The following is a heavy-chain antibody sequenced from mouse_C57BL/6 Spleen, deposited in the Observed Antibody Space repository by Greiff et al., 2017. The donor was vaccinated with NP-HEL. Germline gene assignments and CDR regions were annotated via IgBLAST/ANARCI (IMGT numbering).Heavy chain of an antibody. Sequence: EVMLVESGGGLVKPGGSLKLSCAASGFTFSSYAMSWVRQTPEKRLEWVATISDGGSYTYYPDNVKGRFTISRDNAKNNLYLQMSHLKSEDTAMYYCARLLRLYYFDYWGQGTTLTVSS. V-gene: IGHV5-4*03. CDR1: GFTFSSYA. CDR2: ISDGGSYT. J-gene: IGHJ2*01. CDR3: ARLLRLYYFDY. D-gene: IGHD1-2*01.